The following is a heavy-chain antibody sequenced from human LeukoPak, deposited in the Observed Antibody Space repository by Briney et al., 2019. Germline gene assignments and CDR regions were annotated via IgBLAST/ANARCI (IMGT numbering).Heavy chain of an antibody. CDR2: IRYVGSNK. CDR1: GFTFSSYG. Sequence: GGSLRLSCAASGFTFSSYGMHWVRQAPGKGLEWVAFIRYVGSNKYYADSVKGRFTISRDNSKNTLYLQMTSLRAEDTAVYYCAKSLYSYGPLDYWGQGTLVTVSS. CDR3: AKSLYSYGPLDY. D-gene: IGHD5-18*01. V-gene: IGHV3-30*02. J-gene: IGHJ4*02.